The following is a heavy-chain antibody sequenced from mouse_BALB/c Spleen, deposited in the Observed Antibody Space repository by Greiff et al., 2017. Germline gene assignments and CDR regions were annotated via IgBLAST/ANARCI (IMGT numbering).Heavy chain of an antibody. CDR3: AREVRREKNFDY. CDR2: INPSTGYT. V-gene: IGHV1-7*01. D-gene: IGHD2-14*01. Sequence: VQLQQSGAELAKPGASVKMSCKASGYTFTSYWMHWVKQRPGQGLEWIGYINPSTGYTEYNQKFKDKATLTADKSSSTAYMQLSSLTSEDSAVYYCAREVRREKNFDYWGQGTTLTVSS. CDR1: GYTFTSYW. J-gene: IGHJ2*01.